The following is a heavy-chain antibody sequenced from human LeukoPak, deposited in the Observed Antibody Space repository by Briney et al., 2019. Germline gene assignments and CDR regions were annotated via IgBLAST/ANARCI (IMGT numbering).Heavy chain of an antibody. CDR3: AKAAHYDFWSGYDY. V-gene: IGHV3-30*02. J-gene: IGHJ4*02. CDR1: GFTFSSYG. D-gene: IGHD3-3*01. Sequence: GSLRLSCAASGFTFSSYGMHWVRQAPGKGLEWVTFIRYDGSNKYYTDSVKARFTISRDNSKNTLYLQMNSLRAEDTAVYYCAKAAHYDFWSGYDYWGQGTVVTVSS. CDR2: IRYDGSNK.